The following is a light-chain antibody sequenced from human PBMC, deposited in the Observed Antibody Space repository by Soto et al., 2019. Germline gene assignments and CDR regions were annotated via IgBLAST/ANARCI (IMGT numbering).Light chain of an antibody. J-gene: IGKJ5*01. CDR1: QSISSW. CDR3: QQGYSTPIT. Sequence: DIQMTQSPSTPSASVGDRVTVSCRASQSISSWLAWYQQKPGKAPKVLIYAASNLQSGVPSRFSGSGSGTDFALTISSLQPEDFATYYCQQGYSTPITFGQGTRLEIK. V-gene: IGKV1-39*01. CDR2: AAS.